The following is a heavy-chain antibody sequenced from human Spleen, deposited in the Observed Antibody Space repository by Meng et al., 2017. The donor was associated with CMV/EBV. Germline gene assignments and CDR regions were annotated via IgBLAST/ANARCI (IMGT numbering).Heavy chain of an antibody. CDR3: ANSKAGHFFFYGLDV. Sequence: GGSLRLSCAASGFTFSGYAMSWVRQAPGKGLEWVSAISGSGDRTYYADSVKGRFTFSRDNSKNTLYLQMNSLRIEDSAVYYCANSKAGHFFFYGLDVWGRGTTVTVSS. D-gene: IGHD2/OR15-2a*01. V-gene: IGHV3-23*01. CDR1: GFTFSGYA. J-gene: IGHJ6*02. CDR2: ISGSGDRT.